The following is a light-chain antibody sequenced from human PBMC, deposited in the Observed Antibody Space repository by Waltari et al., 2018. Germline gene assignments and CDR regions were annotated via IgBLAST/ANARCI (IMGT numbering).Light chain of an antibody. CDR3: QTGGHGTWV. CDR1: SGHSSNI. V-gene: IGLV4-69*01. CDR2: VNSDGSH. J-gene: IGLJ3*02. Sequence: QLVLTQSPSASASLGASVKLTCTLSSGHSSNIIAWLQQQPEKGPRYLMKVNSDGSHSNGDDIRDLFSGSSAGAERSLTLSSVQSEDEADYYCQTGGHGTWVFGGGTTLTVL.